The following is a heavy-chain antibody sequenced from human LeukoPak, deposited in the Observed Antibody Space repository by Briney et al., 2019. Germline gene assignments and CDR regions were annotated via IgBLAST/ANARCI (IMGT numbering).Heavy chain of an antibody. J-gene: IGHJ4*02. Sequence: ASVKVSCKASGYTFTSYYMHWVRQAPGQGLEWMGWISAYNGNTNYAQNLQGRVTMTTDTSTRTVYMELRSLISDDTAVYYCAKRALAGFYFDYWGQGTLVTVSS. CDR3: AKRALAGFYFDY. V-gene: IGHV1-18*04. D-gene: IGHD6-19*01. CDR1: GYTFTSYY. CDR2: ISAYNGNT.